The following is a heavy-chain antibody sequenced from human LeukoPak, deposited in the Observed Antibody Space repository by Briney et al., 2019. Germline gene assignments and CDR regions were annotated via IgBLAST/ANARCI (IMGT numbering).Heavy chain of an antibody. CDR1: GFTFSSYA. J-gene: IGHJ6*03. Sequence: GRSLRLSCAASGFTFSSYAMHWVRQAPGKGLEWVAVISYDGSNKYYADSVKGRFTISRDNSKNTLYLQMNSLRAEDTAVYYCARRIAAAKPYYYYYMDVWGKGTTVTVSS. V-gene: IGHV3-30*04. CDR3: ARRIAAAKPYYYYYMDV. CDR2: ISYDGSNK. D-gene: IGHD6-13*01.